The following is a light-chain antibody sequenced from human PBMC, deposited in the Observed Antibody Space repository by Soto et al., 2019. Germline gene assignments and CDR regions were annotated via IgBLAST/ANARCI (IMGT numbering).Light chain of an antibody. CDR3: CSYAGSYSYV. CDR2: DVT. CDR1: SSDVGAYNY. V-gene: IGLV2-11*01. Sequence: QSALTQPRSVSGSPGQSVAISCTGTSSDVGAYNYVSWYQQHPGKPPKHIIYDVTKRPSEVPDRFSGSSSGNTASLTICGLQGEDMADYFCCSYAGSYSYVFGTGTKVTV. J-gene: IGLJ1*01.